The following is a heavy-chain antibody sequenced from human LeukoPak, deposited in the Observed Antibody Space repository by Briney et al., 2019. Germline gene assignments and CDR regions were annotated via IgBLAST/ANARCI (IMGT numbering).Heavy chain of an antibody. Sequence: ASVKVSCKASGYTLTSYAIHWVRQAPGQRPEWMGWINTGNGNTKYSQKFQGRVTMTRDTSTSTVYMELSSLRSEDTAVYYCARFHDSSGYYSDWGQGTLVTVSS. V-gene: IGHV1-3*04. CDR2: INTGNGNT. J-gene: IGHJ4*02. CDR3: ARFHDSSGYYSD. D-gene: IGHD3-22*01. CDR1: GYTLTSYA.